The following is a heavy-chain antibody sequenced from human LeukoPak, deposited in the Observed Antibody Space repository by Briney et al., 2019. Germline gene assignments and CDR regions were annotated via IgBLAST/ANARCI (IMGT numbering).Heavy chain of an antibody. D-gene: IGHD5-12*01. Sequence: PSETLSLTCTVSGGSISSSSYYWGWIRQPPGKGLEWIGSIYYSGSTYYNPSLKSRVTISVDTSKNQFSLKLSSVTAADTAVYYCARRVDSAAFDYWGQGTLVTVSS. CDR2: IYYSGST. J-gene: IGHJ4*02. V-gene: IGHV4-39*07. CDR1: GGSISSSSYY. CDR3: ARRVDSAAFDY.